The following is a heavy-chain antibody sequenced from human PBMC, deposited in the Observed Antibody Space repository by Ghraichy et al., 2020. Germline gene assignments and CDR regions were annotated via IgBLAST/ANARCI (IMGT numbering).Heavy chain of an antibody. J-gene: IGHJ4*02. D-gene: IGHD1-26*01. Sequence: GGSLRLSCAASGFSFNTYAMNWVRQAPGKGLEWVSVISASGGSTYYAYYADSVKGRFTIFRDNSKNTLYLQMNSLRAEDTAVYYCAKRRGSGSYHDFDYWGQGTLVTVSS. CDR2: ISASGGSTYYA. V-gene: IGHV3-23*01. CDR3: AKRRGSGSYHDFDY. CDR1: GFSFNTYA.